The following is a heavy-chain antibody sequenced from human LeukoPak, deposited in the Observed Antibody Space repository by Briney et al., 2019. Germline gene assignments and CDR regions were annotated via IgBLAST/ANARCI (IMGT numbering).Heavy chain of an antibody. V-gene: IGHV4-34*01. Sequence: PSETLSLTCAVYGGSFSGYYWSWIRQPPGNGLEWIGEINHSGSTNYNPSLKSRVTISVDTSKNQFSLKLSSVTAADTAVYYCARVGSRPRGFKYYYYGMDVWGQGTTVTVSS. CDR2: INHSGST. J-gene: IGHJ6*02. D-gene: IGHD3-10*01. CDR1: GGSFSGYY. CDR3: ARVGSRPRGFKYYYYGMDV.